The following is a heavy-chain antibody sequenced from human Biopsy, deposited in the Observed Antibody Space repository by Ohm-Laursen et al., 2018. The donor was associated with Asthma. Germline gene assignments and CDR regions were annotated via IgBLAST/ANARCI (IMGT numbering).Heavy chain of an antibody. CDR2: ISFDGTNR. CDR3: ARGKTWGRSYYFDY. Sequence: RLSCAASGFTFHNYVMHWVRQAPGKGLDWVAVISFDGTNRNYTDSVKGRFTISRDNSKDTLYLQVNSLRGDDTAVYYCARGKTWGRSYYFDYWGQGTLVTVSS. CDR1: GFTFHNYV. V-gene: IGHV3-30*03. J-gene: IGHJ4*02. D-gene: IGHD6-6*01.